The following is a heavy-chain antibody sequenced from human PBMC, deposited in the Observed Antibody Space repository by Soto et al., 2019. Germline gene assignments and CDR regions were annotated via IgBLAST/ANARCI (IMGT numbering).Heavy chain of an antibody. Sequence: QVQLVQSGPDVRKPGASVKIACKASGYTFTRYAMHWVRQAPGQRLEWMGWINAGDDKTKYSQKFQGRITITRDTSASAAYMDLSSLRSEDTAIYFCATTRGWQQLVPFEFWGQGTLVTVSS. CDR1: GYTFTRYA. J-gene: IGHJ4*02. CDR2: INAGDDKT. V-gene: IGHV1-3*01. CDR3: ATTRGWQQLVPFEF. D-gene: IGHD6-13*01.